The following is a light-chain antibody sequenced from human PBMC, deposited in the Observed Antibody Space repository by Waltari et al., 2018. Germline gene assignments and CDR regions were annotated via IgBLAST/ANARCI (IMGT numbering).Light chain of an antibody. CDR2: GAS. V-gene: IGKV3-20*01. CDR1: QSVSSSY. J-gene: IGKJ2*01. Sequence: EIVLTQSPGTLSFSPGESATLSCRASQSVSSSYLAWYQQKPGQAPRLLIYGASSRATGVPDRFSGSGSGTDFTLTISRLEPEDFAVYYCQQYDSSPSYTFGRGTKVEIK. CDR3: QQYDSSPSYT.